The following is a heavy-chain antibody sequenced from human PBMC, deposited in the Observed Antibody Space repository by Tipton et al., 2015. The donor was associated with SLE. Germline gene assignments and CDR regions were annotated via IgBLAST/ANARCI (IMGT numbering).Heavy chain of an antibody. Sequence: SLRLSCAASGFTFSGHYMDWVRQAPGKGLEWVARSRTKANSYTTEYAASVKGRFTISRDDSEASLYLQMNSLRVEDTAVYFCAGDDYASGITWGQGTLVTVSS. CDR1: GFTFSGHY. D-gene: IGHD3-10*01. CDR2: SRTKANSYTT. V-gene: IGHV3-72*01. CDR3: AGDDYASGIT. J-gene: IGHJ5*02.